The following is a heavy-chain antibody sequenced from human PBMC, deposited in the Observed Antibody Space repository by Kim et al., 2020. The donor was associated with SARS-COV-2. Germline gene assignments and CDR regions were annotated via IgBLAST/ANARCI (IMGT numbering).Heavy chain of an antibody. Sequence: NTALKSRVTRSVDTSKNQFSLKLSSVTAADTAVYYCARGYCSSTTCYLFDPWGQGTLVTVSS. J-gene: IGHJ5*02. CDR3: ARGYCSSTTCYLFDP. V-gene: IGHV4-59*09. D-gene: IGHD2-2*01.